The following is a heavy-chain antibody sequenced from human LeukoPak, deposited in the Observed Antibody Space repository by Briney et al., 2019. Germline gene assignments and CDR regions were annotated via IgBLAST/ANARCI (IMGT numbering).Heavy chain of an antibody. CDR1: GFTFSSYA. Sequence: PGASLRLSCAASGFTFSSYAMSWVRQAPGKGLEWVSAISGSGGSTYYADSVKGRFTISRDNAKNSLYLQMNSLRAEDTAVYYCARDGGRAYSSGSNDYWGQGTLVTVSS. D-gene: IGHD6-19*01. CDR2: ISGSGGST. CDR3: ARDGGRAYSSGSNDY. V-gene: IGHV3-23*01. J-gene: IGHJ4*02.